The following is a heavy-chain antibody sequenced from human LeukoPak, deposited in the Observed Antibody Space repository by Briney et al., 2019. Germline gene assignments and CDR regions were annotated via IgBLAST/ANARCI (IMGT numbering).Heavy chain of an antibody. CDR2: ISGGGDST. D-gene: IGHD6-6*01. V-gene: IGHV3-23*01. CDR1: GFTFRTYA. J-gene: IGHJ4*02. Sequence: GGSLRLSCAASGFTFRTYAMNWVRQAPGKGLEWVSVISGGGDSTYYADSVKGRFTISRDYSKNTVYLQMNSLRAEDTAVYYCARHRANSSSSPFDYWGQGTLVTVSS. CDR3: ARHRANSSSSPFDY.